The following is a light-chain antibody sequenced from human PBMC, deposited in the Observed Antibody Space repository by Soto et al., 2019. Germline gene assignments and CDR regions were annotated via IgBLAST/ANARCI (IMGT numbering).Light chain of an antibody. V-gene: IGLV1-44*01. Sequence: QPVLTQPPSASGTPGQRVTISCSGSSSNIGSNTVNWYQQLPGTAPKLLIYSNNQRPSGVPDRFSGSKSGTSASLAISGLQSEDEADYYCAACDDSLNGLFGGGTKLTVL. CDR1: SSNIGSNT. CDR2: SNN. J-gene: IGLJ2*01. CDR3: AACDDSLNGL.